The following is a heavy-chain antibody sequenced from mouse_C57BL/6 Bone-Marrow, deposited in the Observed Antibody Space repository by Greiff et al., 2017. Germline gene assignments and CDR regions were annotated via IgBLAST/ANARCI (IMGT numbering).Heavy chain of an antibody. CDR1: GFSLTSYG. D-gene: IGHD2-4*01. J-gene: IGHJ1*03. CDR2: IWSGGST. Sequence: VQRVESGPGLVQPSQSLSITCTASGFSLTSYGVHWVRQSPGKGLEWLGVIWSGGSTDYNPAFISRLSISKDNSKSQVFFKMNSLQDDETAIYYCGRRGADYHWYFDDWGTGTTVTVSS. V-gene: IGHV2-2*01. CDR3: GRRGADYHWYFDD.